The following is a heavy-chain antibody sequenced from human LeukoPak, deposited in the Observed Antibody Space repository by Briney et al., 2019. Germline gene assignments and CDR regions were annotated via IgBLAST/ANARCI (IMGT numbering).Heavy chain of an antibody. CDR1: GYTFTGYY. D-gene: IGHD3-10*01. CDR2: ISPKSGGT. V-gene: IGHV1-2*02. J-gene: IGHJ5*02. CDR3: ARGGCCNWFDP. Sequence: GASVKVSCKASGYTFTGYYMHWVRQAPGQGLEWMGWISPKSGGTNYAQKFQGRVTMTRDTSINAAYMELSSLRSDDTAVYYCARGGCCNWFDPWGQGTLVTVSS.